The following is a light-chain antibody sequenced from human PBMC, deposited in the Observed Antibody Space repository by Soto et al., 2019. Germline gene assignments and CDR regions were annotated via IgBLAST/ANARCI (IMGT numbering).Light chain of an antibody. Sequence: EIVLTQSPGILSLSPGERATLSCRASQSVSGSSLAWYQQKPGQAPRLLISETSSRATDIPDRFSGSGSGTDFTLTLSRLEPEDSAVYFCQQYGSSPPTFGQGTKVEIK. CDR3: QQYGSSPPT. J-gene: IGKJ1*01. CDR2: ETS. CDR1: QSVSGSS. V-gene: IGKV3-20*01.